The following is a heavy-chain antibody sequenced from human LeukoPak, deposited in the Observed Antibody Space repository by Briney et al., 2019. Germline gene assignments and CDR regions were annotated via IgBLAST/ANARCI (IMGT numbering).Heavy chain of an antibody. D-gene: IGHD3-10*01. V-gene: IGHV3-66*01. CDR3: ARGSDGSGSYGAFDI. CDR2: IYSGGST. J-gene: IGHJ3*02. CDR1: GFTVSSNY. Sequence: GGSLRLSCAASGFTVSSNYMSWVRQAPGKGLEWVSVIYSGGSTYYADSVKGRFTISRDNSKNTLYLQMNSLRAEETAVYYWARGSDGSGSYGAFDIWGQGTMVTVSS.